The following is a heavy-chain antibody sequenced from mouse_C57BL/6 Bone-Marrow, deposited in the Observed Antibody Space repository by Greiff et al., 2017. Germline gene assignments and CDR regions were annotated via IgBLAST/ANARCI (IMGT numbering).Heavy chain of an antibody. D-gene: IGHD2-5*01. CDR2: ISSGSSTI. CDR3: ARGYYSNFLYAMDY. CDR1: GFTFSDYG. J-gene: IGHJ4*01. V-gene: IGHV5-17*01. Sequence: EVKLVESGGGLVKPGGSLTLSCAASGFTFSDYGMHWVRQAPEKGLAWVAYISSGSSTIYYADTVKGRFTISRDNAKNTLFLQMTSLRSEDTAMYYCARGYYSNFLYAMDYWGQRTSVTVSS.